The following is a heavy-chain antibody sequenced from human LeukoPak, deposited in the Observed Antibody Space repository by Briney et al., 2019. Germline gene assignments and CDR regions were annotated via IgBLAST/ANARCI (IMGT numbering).Heavy chain of an antibody. CDR2: ICLDGRI. CDR1: GGSITSRDC. Sequence: PSETLSLTCGVSGGSITSRDCWSWVRQPPGKGLEWIGEICLDGRIHYTPSLKSRIFISIDRSKDQFSLNLISVAAADTAIYFCASQGGLRNDFWGQGTLVTVSS. CDR3: ASQGGLRNDF. V-gene: IGHV4-4*02. J-gene: IGHJ4*02. D-gene: IGHD2-15*01.